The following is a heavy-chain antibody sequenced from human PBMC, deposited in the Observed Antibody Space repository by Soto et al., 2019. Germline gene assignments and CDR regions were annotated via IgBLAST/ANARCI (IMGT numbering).Heavy chain of an antibody. V-gene: IGHV3-21*01. D-gene: IGHD4-17*01. CDR1: GFTFSGYV. CDR2: ISTSSTYI. J-gene: IGHJ4*02. CDR3: ARGSNGDLDY. Sequence: SLRLSCVASGFTFSGYVMNWVRQAPGKGLEWVSSISTSSTYIYYADSVKGRFTISRDNAKNSLYVQMNSLRAEDTAVYYCARGSNGDLDYWGQGTLVTVSS.